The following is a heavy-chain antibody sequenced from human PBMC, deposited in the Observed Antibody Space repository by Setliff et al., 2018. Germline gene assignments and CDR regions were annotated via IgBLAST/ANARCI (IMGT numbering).Heavy chain of an antibody. CDR2: INHRGST. D-gene: IGHD2-21*01. CDR1: GDSFSDYY. Sequence: PSETLSLTCAVYGDSFSDYYWSWIRQPPGKGLEWIEEINHRGSTNYSPSLRSRFTISRDNSKNTLFLQMDSLRDDDTAVYYCAKDSLEVVIALHGMDVWGQGTTVTVSS. J-gene: IGHJ6*01. V-gene: IGHV4-34*01. CDR3: AKDSLEVVIALHGMDV.